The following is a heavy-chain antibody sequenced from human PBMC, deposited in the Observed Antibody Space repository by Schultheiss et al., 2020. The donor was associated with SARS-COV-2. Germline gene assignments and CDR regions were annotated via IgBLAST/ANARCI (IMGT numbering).Heavy chain of an antibody. Sequence: ASVKVSCKASGYIFASYGISRVRQAPGQGLEWMGWISTPNENTNYAQRLQGRVTMTTDTSTSTAYMELRSLRSDDTAVYYCARDRVGYYYDSSGYYSGYYYGMDVWGQGTTVTVSS. D-gene: IGHD3-22*01. CDR3: ARDRVGYYYDSSGYYSGYYYGMDV. V-gene: IGHV1-18*01. J-gene: IGHJ6*02. CDR1: GYIFASYG. CDR2: ISTPNENT.